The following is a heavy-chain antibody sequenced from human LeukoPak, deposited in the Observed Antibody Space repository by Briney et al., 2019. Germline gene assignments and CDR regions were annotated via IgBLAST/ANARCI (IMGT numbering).Heavy chain of an antibody. CDR2: ISASGGST. V-gene: IGHV3-23*01. D-gene: IGHD3-10*01. CDR1: GFTFSSYA. J-gene: IGHJ3*02. Sequence: GGSLRLSCAASGFTFSSYAMSWVRQAPGTGLEWVSAISASGGSTYYADSVRGRFTISRDNSKNTLYLQMNSLRANDTAVYYCARRWFGNAGPRHSFDIWGQGTMVTVSS. CDR3: ARRWFGNAGPRHSFDI.